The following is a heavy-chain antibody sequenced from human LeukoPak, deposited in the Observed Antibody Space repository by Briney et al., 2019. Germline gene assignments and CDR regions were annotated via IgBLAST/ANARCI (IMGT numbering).Heavy chain of an antibody. CDR1: AXSISSGDYY. CDR2: ISRSGTT. V-gene: IGHV4-30-4*01. D-gene: IGHD2-2*01. Sequence: SQTLSLTCTVSAXSISSGDYYWSWIRQSPGQALERVVYISRSGTTHYNPSLKSRTTLLVDTSKKQFTLHLSSVTAADTAIYYCASYCSSSSCYGYFQHGGQGALVTDS. J-gene: IGHJ1*01. CDR3: ASYCSSSSCYGYFQH.